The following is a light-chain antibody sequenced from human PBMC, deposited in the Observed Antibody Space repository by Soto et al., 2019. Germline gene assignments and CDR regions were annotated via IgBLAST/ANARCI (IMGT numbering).Light chain of an antibody. V-gene: IGKV3-11*01. Sequence: EVVLTQSPGTLSLSPGERATLSCRASQSVGIHLAWYQQKPGRAPRLLIYEASNRATGIPARFSGSGSGTDFVLTISSLEPEDFAVYYCQQRYHWPPLTFGGGTKVEIK. CDR3: QQRYHWPPLT. J-gene: IGKJ4*01. CDR2: EAS. CDR1: QSVGIH.